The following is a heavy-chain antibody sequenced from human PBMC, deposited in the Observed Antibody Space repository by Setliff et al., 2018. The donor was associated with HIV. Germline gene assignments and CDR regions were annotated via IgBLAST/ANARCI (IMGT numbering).Heavy chain of an antibody. D-gene: IGHD5-12*01. CDR3: ARTWWLRSNWFDP. Sequence: SETLSLTCAVSGVTFSSNNYYWGWIRQPPGKGLEWIGYIHYSGSSNYNPSLKSRVTISVDTSKNQFSLKLSSVTAADTAVYYCARTWWLRSNWFDPWGQGTLVTVSS. CDR1: GVTFSSNNYY. CDR2: IHYSGSS. V-gene: IGHV4-39*01. J-gene: IGHJ5*02.